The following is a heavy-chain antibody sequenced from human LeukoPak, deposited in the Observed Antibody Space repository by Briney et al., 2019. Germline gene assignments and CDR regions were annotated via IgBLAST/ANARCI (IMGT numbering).Heavy chain of an antibody. Sequence: GGSLRLSCVASGFTFDDYAMHWVRQAPGKGLAWVSGTSWNSGSIGYADSVKGRFTISRDNAKNSLYLQMNSLRAEDTALYYCAKSPVRGDPQQLVFDYWGQGTLVTVSS. CDR1: GFTFDDYA. D-gene: IGHD6-13*01. J-gene: IGHJ4*02. CDR2: TSWNSGSI. CDR3: AKSPVRGDPQQLVFDY. V-gene: IGHV3-9*01.